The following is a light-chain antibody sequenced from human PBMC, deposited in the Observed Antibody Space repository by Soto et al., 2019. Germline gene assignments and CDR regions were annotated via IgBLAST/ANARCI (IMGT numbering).Light chain of an antibody. J-gene: IGKJ4*02. V-gene: IGKV1-6*01. CDR1: QGIGNN. CDR2: AAS. CDR3: LQDNNYPLT. Sequence: AIQLTQSPSSLSASVGDTVTITCRASQGIGNNLGWYQQKSGKAPKLLIYAASNLQSAVPSRFSGSGSGTDFTLTINGLQPEDVATYYCLQDNNYPLTFGGGTKVDIK.